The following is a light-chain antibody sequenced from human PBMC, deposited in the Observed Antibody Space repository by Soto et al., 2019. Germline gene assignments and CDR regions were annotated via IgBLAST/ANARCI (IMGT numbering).Light chain of an antibody. CDR2: DVT. Sequence: QSLLTQPASVSESPGQSITISCTGSSSDVGGYEYVSWYQQHPGKVPKLLIYDVTNRPSGVSNRFSGSKSGYTASLTISGLQSEDEADYYCSSYTSFKTLVFGTGTKVTVL. J-gene: IGLJ1*01. CDR1: SSDVGGYEY. CDR3: SSYTSFKTLV. V-gene: IGLV2-14*01.